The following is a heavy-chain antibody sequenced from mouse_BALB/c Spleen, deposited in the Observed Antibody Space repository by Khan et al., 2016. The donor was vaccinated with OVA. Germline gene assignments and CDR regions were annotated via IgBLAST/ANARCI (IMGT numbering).Heavy chain of an antibody. Sequence: EVELVESGGGLVKPGGSLKLSCSASGFSFSSYAMSWVRQTPEKRLEWVATISTGGHYTFYSDSVKGRFTISRDNAKNTRYLQMSSLRSEDRAMYYCARSLVDYHAMDYWGQGTSVTVSS. V-gene: IGHV5-9-3*01. J-gene: IGHJ4*01. CDR1: GFSFSSYA. D-gene: IGHD2-2*01. CDR3: ARSLVDYHAMDY. CDR2: ISTGGHYT.